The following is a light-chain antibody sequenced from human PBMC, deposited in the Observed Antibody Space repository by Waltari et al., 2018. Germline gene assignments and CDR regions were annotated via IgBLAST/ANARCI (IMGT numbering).Light chain of an antibody. CDR2: GNN. CDR3: QSYDSRLSVWV. Sequence: QSVLTQPPSVSGVPGQRVTISCTGSRSNIGAGYDVHWYQQLPGTAPKLLIHGNNNRPSGVPDRFSGSPSGTAASLAITGLQAEDAADYYCQSYDSRLSVWVFGGGTKLTVL. J-gene: IGLJ3*02. CDR1: RSNIGAGYD. V-gene: IGLV1-40*01.